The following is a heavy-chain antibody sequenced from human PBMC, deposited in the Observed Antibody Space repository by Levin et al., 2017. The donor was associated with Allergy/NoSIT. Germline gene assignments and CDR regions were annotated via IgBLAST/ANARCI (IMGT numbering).Heavy chain of an antibody. V-gene: IGHV4-39*02. Sequence: SQTLSLPCSVSCGPIRKTNEYWAWIRQSPGKTLEWIGSVYYSGSVYYNPSLRSRLLISVDTSRNDLSLKLTSVSFPDTATYYCAKGSSRGAFDVWGQGTTVTVSS. CDR1: CGPIRKTNEY. CDR2: VYYSGSV. D-gene: IGHD3-10*01. CDR3: AKGSSRGAFDV. J-gene: IGHJ3*01.